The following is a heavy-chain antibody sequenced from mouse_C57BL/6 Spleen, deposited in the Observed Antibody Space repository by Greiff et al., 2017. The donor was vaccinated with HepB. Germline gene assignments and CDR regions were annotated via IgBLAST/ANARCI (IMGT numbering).Heavy chain of an antibody. Sequence: EVKLMESGGGLVKPGGSLKLSCAASGFTFSDYGMHWVRQAPEKGLEWVAYISSGSSTIYYADTVKGRFTISRDNANNTLFLQMTSLRSEDTAMYYCARANCAYYYAMDYWGQGTSVTVSS. V-gene: IGHV5-17*01. J-gene: IGHJ4*01. CDR1: GFTFSDYG. CDR3: ARANCAYYYAMDY. D-gene: IGHD4-1*01. CDR2: ISSGSSTI.